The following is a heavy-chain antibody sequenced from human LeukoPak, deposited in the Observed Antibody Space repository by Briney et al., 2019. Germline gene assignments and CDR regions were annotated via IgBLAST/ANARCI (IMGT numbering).Heavy chain of an antibody. Sequence: SETLSVTCIVSVGSISSSSYYWGWIRQPPGKGLEWIGCIYYSGSTYYNPSLKSRVTISVDTSKNQFSLKLSSVTAADTAVYYCARLQPLTPSSASNFIFDYWGQGTLVTVSS. CDR2: IYYSGST. CDR3: ARLQPLTPSSASNFIFDY. J-gene: IGHJ4*02. CDR1: VGSISSSSYY. V-gene: IGHV4-39*01. D-gene: IGHD1-14*01.